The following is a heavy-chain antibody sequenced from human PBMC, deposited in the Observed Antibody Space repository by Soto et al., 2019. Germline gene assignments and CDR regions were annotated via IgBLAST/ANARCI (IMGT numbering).Heavy chain of an antibody. Sequence: PGGSLRLSCVASGFTFSDYWMHWVRQAPGKGQVWVSRIKFDGSFTSHADSVKGRFTISRDHARNTVHLQMDSLRAEDTGVYYSAKDFVRRNGVYDPFEIWGPGRVV. J-gene: IGHJ3*02. D-gene: IGHD2-15*01. CDR3: AKDFVRRNGVYDPFEI. CDR1: GFTFSDYW. V-gene: IGHV3-74*01. CDR2: IKFDGSFT.